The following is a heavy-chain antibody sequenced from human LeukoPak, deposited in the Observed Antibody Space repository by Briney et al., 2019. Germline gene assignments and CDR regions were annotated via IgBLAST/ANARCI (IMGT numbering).Heavy chain of an antibody. CDR3: AKDDPRDDSSGYI. CDR1: GFSFSTYA. J-gene: IGHJ4*02. Sequence: PGGSLRISCAASGFSFSTYAMSWVRQAPGKGLEWVSGVNGNGGSTSYADSVKGRFTIFRDNSKNTVYLQMNSLRAEDTAVYYCAKDDPRDDSSGYIWGQGTLVTVSS. CDR2: VNGNGGST. V-gene: IGHV3-23*01. D-gene: IGHD3-22*01.